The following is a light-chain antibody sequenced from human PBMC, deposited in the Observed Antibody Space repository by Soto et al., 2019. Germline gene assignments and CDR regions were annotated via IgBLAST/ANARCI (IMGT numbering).Light chain of an antibody. J-gene: IGKJ5*01. Sequence: IVMTQAPANLSVSPGERATLSFRASQTINNNVAWYQLKDGQVPRLVIYGASTRATDIPARFSGSGSGTEFTLTISGLQSEDFAVYYCQQYNSWPMTFGQGTRLEIK. CDR1: QTINNN. CDR3: QQYNSWPMT. CDR2: GAS. V-gene: IGKV3-15*01.